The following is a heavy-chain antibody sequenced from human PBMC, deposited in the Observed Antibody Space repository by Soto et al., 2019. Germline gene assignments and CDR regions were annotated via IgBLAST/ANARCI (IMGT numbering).Heavy chain of an antibody. V-gene: IGHV3-66*01. CDR2: IYSGGST. CDR3: ARDPWAADY. D-gene: IGHD3-16*01. CDR1: GFTVSTKY. Sequence: GSLRLSCAASGFTVSTKYMSWVRQAPGKGLEWVSVIYSGGSTFYADSVKGRFTISRDNSKNTVNLQMNSLRAEDTAVYYCARDPWAADYWGQGTLVTVSS. J-gene: IGHJ4*02.